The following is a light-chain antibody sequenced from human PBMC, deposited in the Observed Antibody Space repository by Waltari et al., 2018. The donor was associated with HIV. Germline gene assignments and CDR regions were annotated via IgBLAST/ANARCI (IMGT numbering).Light chain of an antibody. Sequence: QSALTQPASVSGSPGQSITVSCTGTSSAVCGYNFVAWYQHHTGKVPKLLIYMVSHRPSGISNRFSGSKSGNTASLTISGLQAEDEADYYCTSYTSSTTLYVFGSGTRVTVL. CDR3: TSYTSSTTLYV. V-gene: IGLV2-14*01. CDR2: MVS. J-gene: IGLJ1*01. CDR1: SSAVCGYNF.